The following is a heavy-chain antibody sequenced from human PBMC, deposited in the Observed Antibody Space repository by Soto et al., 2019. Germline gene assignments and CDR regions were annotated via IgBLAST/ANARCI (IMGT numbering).Heavy chain of an antibody. CDR2: IIPVLGTP. Sequence: QVLLVQSSAEVKKPGSSVKVSCKASGGTFTSTAFSWVRQAPGQGLEWMGGIIPVLGTPNYAQKFQARLTVTADASPTTVHMELSSLRSDDTAVYYCASSAGLDHLLNYYGLNVWGQGTTVTVSS. V-gene: IGHV1-69*01. D-gene: IGHD6-13*01. CDR1: GGTFTSTA. J-gene: IGHJ6*02. CDR3: ASSAGLDHLLNYYGLNV.